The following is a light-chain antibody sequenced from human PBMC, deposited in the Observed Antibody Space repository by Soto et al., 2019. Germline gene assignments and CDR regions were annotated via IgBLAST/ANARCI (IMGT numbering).Light chain of an antibody. V-gene: IGLV1-40*01. CDR2: GNS. J-gene: IGLJ7*01. CDR1: SSNIGAGYD. CDR3: QCYDSSLSVLYV. Sequence: QSVLTQPPSVSGAPGQRVTISCTGSSSNIGAGYDVHWYQQLPGTAPKLLISGNSNRPSGVPDRFSGSKSGTSASLAITGLQAEDEADYYCQCYDSSLSVLYVFGSGTQLTVL.